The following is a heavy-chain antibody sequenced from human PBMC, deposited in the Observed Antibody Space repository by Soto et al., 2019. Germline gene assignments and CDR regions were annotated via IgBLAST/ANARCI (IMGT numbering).Heavy chain of an antibody. D-gene: IGHD3-9*01. J-gene: IGHJ4*02. Sequence: GSLRLSCAASGFIFKMYWMHWVRQSPGKGLVWISRIYNDGTYSDYADSVRGRFTISRDNVNDTLYLQMNNLRAEDSGLYYCKRGPRPISTGTWGYLGQGTQVTVSS. CDR1: GFIFKMYW. V-gene: IGHV3-74*01. CDR3: KRGPRPISTGTWGY. CDR2: IYNDGTYS.